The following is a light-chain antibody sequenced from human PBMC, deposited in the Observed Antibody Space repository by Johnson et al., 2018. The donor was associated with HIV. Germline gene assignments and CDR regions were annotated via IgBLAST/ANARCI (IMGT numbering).Light chain of an antibody. V-gene: IGLV1-51*02. J-gene: IGLJ1*01. CDR3: GTWDSSLSVGV. CDR2: GND. CDR1: SSNIGNNY. Sequence: QSVLTQPPSVSAAPGQKVTISCSGSSSNIGNNYVSWYQQLPGTVPKLLIYGNDKRPSGIPDRFSGSKSGTSATLGITGLQTGDEADYYCGTWDSSLSVGVFGTGTKVTVL.